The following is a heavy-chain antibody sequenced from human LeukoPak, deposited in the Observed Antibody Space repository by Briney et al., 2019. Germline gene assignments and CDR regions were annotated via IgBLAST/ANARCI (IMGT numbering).Heavy chain of an antibody. D-gene: IGHD2-2*02. CDR3: AGNCSSTSCDSRNWFDP. Sequence: SETLSLTCTVSSASITSSGQYWGWIRQPPGKGLEWIGSIYYRGSTNYNPSLKSRVTISVDTSKNQFSLKLSSVTAADTAVYYCAGNCSSTSCDSRNWFDPWGQGTLVTVSS. J-gene: IGHJ5*02. V-gene: IGHV4-39*07. CDR1: SASITSSGQY. CDR2: IYYRGST.